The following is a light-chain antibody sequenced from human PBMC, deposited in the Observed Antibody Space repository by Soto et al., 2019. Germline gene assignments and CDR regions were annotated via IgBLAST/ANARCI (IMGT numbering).Light chain of an antibody. CDR1: SSDVGSYNL. Sequence: QSVLTQPASVSGSPGQSITISCTGTSSDVGSYNLVSWYQQHPGKAPKVMIYEGSKRPSGVSNRFSGSKSGNTASLTISGLQAEDEADYYCCSYAGSSTWVFVGGTKLTVL. CDR3: CSYAGSSTWV. V-gene: IGLV2-23*01. CDR2: EGS. J-gene: IGLJ3*02.